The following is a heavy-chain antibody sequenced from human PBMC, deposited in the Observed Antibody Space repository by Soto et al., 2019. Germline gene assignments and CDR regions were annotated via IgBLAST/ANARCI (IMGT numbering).Heavy chain of an antibody. D-gene: IGHD6-19*01. CDR2: IKDDGSEK. CDR3: ARDWGTPGRGSAVGYYYHYGMDV. V-gene: IGHV3-7*05. J-gene: IGHJ6*02. CDR1: EIIFLGCW. Sequence: GGSVRQSVLAAEIIFLGCWLNWVRQAPGRELEWVANIKDDGSEKNYVDSVKGRFTISRDNAKNSLYLQMNSLRGEDTAVYFCARDWGTPGRGSAVGYYYHYGMDVWGQGTTVTVS.